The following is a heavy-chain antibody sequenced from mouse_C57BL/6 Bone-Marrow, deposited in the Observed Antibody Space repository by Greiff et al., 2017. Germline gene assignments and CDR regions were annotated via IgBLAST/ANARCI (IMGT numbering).Heavy chain of an antibody. CDR2: IYPRSGNT. CDR3: ARPHYYYGSSSAWFAY. V-gene: IGHV1-81*01. J-gene: IGHJ3*01. Sequence: VKLVESGAELARPGASVKLSCKASGYTFTSYGISWVKQRTGQGLEWIGEIYPRSGNTYYNEKFKGKATLTADKSSSTAYMELRSLTSEDSAVYFCARPHYYYGSSSAWFAYWGQGTLVTVSA. CDR1: GYTFTSYG. D-gene: IGHD1-1*01.